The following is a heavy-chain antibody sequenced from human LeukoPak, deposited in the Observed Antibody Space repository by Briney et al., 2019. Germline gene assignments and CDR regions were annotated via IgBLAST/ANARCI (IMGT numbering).Heavy chain of an antibody. CDR1: GFTFSDYG. V-gene: IGHV3-30*18. Sequence: GGSLRLSCAASGFTFSDYGMHWVRQAPGKGLDWVAVIANDGRDKKYADSVRGRFNISRDNSKNTVYLQMNSLRAEDTAVFYCVKDMKIKAAGYYFDYWGQGTLVTVSS. D-gene: IGHD6-13*01. CDR2: IANDGRDK. J-gene: IGHJ4*02. CDR3: VKDMKIKAAGYYFDY.